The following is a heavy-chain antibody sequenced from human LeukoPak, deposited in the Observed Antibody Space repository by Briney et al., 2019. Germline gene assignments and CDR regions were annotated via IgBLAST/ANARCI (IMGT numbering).Heavy chain of an antibody. CDR1: GYTFTSYG. J-gene: IGHJ5*02. V-gene: IGHV1-18*01. CDR3: ARATKYSNAGWFDP. Sequence: ASVKVSCKASGYTFTSYGISWVRQAPGQGLEWMGWISAYNGNTNYAQKLQGRVTMTTDTSTSTAYMELRSLRSDDTAVYYCARATKYSNAGWFDPWGQGTLVTVSS. CDR2: ISAYNGNT. D-gene: IGHD4-11*01.